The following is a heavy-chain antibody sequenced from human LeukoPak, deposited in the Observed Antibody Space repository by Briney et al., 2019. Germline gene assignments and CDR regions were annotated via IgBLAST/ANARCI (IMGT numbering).Heavy chain of an antibody. J-gene: IGHJ3*02. CDR1: GFTFSSYG. CDR2: ISGSGVNT. V-gene: IGHV3-23*01. D-gene: IGHD3-22*01. CDR3: AKCYYDSSDYYFGAFDI. Sequence: GGSLRLSCAASGFTFSSYGMTWVRQAPGKGLEWVSAISGSGVNTYYADSVKGRFTISRDNSKNTLYLQMNSLRAEDTAVYYCAKCYYDSSDYYFGAFDIWGQGTKVTVSS.